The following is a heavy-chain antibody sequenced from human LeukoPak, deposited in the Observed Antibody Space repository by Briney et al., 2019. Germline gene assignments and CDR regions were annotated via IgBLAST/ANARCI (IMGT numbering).Heavy chain of an antibody. CDR2: IDPEDGET. V-gene: IGHV1-69-2*01. CDR1: GYPFTDHY. CDR3: AILRSGWYFDN. Sequence: ATVKISCKASGYPFTDHYIHWVPQAPGKGLEWMGQIDPEDGETIYAEKFQGRVTISADTSTDTGYMELSGLRPEDTAMFYCAILRSGWYFDNWGQGTLVTVSS. J-gene: IGHJ4*02. D-gene: IGHD6-19*01.